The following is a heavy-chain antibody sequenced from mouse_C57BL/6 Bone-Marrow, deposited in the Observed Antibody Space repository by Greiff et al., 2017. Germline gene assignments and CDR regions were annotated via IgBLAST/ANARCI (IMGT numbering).Heavy chain of an antibody. CDR3: ASITTVGDY. CDR1: GYAFSSSW. D-gene: IGHD1-1*01. CDR2: FYPGDGDT. J-gene: IGHJ2*01. Sequence: VQLQQSGPELVKPGASVKISCKASGYAFSSSWMNWVKQRPGKGLEWIGRFYPGDGDTNYNGKFKGKATLTADKSSSTAYMQLSSLTSEDSAVYFCASITTVGDYWGQGTTLTVSS. V-gene: IGHV1-82*01.